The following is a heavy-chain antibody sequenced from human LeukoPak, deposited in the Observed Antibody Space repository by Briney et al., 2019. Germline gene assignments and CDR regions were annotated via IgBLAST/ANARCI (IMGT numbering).Heavy chain of an antibody. CDR3: ARYPCDSGTLA. CDR1: AFTFTRYC. V-gene: IGHV3-74*01. CDR2: ISSDGAAT. J-gene: IGHJ5*02. D-gene: IGHD3-10*01. Sequence: GGSLRLSCAASAFTFTRYCMHWVRQTPGEGLVWVSRISSDGAATTYAHTLKGQFTISRDNARNTPYLQMNSLRAEDTAVYYCARYPCDSGTLASGQRALVTVS.